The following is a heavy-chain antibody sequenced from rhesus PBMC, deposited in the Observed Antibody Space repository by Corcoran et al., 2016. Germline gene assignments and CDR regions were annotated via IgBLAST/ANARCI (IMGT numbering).Heavy chain of an antibody. CDR1: GDSISSSL. Sequence: QVQLQESGPGLVKPSEPLSLTCTVSGDSISSSLWNWVPPPPGKGLGWIGRISGSDGRTEYNPSLKSRVTISTDTSKNQVSLNLNSVTAADTAVYFCAKNRGIGWFGYGLDSWGQGVLVTVSS. J-gene: IGHJ6*01. V-gene: IGHV4-173*01. CDR2: ISGSDGRT. D-gene: IGHD6-31*01. CDR3: AKNRGIGWFGYGLDS.